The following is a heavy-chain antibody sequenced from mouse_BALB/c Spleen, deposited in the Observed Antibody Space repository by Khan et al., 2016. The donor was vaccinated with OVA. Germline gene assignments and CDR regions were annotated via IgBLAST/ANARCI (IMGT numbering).Heavy chain of an antibody. J-gene: IGHJ2*01. D-gene: IGHD1-1*01. CDR3: ARIKKIVATYFDY. CDR1: GYTFTCYW. CDR2: TNPTNGRT. Sequence: QVQLQPPGAELVKPGASVKMSCKASGYTFTCYWMHWVKQRLGQGLEWFAETNPTNGRTYSYDNSKSNATLTLDKSSSTSYMLLSGQTIEDSAVYYDARIKKIVATYFDYWGQGTTLTVSS. V-gene: IGHV1S81*02.